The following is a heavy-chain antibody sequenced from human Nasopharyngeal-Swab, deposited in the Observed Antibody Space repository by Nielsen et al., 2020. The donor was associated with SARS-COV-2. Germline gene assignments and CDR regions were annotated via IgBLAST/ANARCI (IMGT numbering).Heavy chain of an antibody. D-gene: IGHD6-13*01. J-gene: IGHJ4*02. CDR1: GFTFRSYS. V-gene: IGHV3-21*01. Sequence: GGALRLCCAASGFTFRSYSMNWVRQAPGKGLEWVSSISSSSSYIYYADSVKGRFTISRDNAKNSLYLQMNSLRAEDTAVYYCARDPGIAAAVTFDYWGQGTLVTVSS. CDR2: ISSSSSYI. CDR3: ARDPGIAAAVTFDY.